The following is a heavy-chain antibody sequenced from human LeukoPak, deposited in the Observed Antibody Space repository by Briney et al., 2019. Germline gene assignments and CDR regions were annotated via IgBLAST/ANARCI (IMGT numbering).Heavy chain of an antibody. V-gene: IGHV4-30-2*01. Sequence: PSETLSLTCAVSGGSISSGGYSWSWIRQPPGKGLEWIGYIYHSGSTYYNPSLRSRVTISVDRSKNQFSLKLSSVTAADTAVYYCARDEARYSSGYYPNWFDPWGQGTLVTVSS. J-gene: IGHJ5*02. CDR1: GGSISSGGYS. CDR3: ARDEARYSSGYYPNWFDP. D-gene: IGHD3-22*01. CDR2: IYHSGST.